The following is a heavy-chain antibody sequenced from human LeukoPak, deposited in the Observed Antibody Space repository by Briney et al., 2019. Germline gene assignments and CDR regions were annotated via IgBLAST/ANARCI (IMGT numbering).Heavy chain of an antibody. Sequence: GGSLRLSCAASGLTFSSYGFSWVRQAPGKGLEWVSAISGSGGSTYYADSVKGRFTISRDNSKNTLYLQMNSLRAEDTAVYYCANSRIVRARQSDYWGQGTLVTVSS. CDR2: ISGSGGST. V-gene: IGHV3-23*01. CDR3: ANSRIVRARQSDY. CDR1: GLTFSSYG. J-gene: IGHJ4*02. D-gene: IGHD1-26*01.